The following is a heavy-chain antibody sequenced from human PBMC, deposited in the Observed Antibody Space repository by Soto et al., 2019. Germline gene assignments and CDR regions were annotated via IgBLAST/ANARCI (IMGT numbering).Heavy chain of an antibody. CDR1: GFTFDDYT. CDR3: AKAGIAARLYNWFDP. D-gene: IGHD6-6*01. Sequence: GSLRLSCAASGFTFDDYTMHWVRQAPGKGLEWVSLISWDGGSTYYADSVKGRFTISRDNSKNSLYLQMNSLRTEDTALYYCAKAGIAARLYNWFDPWGQGTLVTVSS. J-gene: IGHJ5*02. V-gene: IGHV3-43*01. CDR2: ISWDGGST.